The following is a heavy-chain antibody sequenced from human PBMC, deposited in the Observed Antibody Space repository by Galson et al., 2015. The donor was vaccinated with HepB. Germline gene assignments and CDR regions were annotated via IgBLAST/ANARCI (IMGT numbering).Heavy chain of an antibody. J-gene: IGHJ4*02. D-gene: IGHD5-18*01. CDR2: ISWNSGSI. CDR1: GFTFDDYA. CDR3: AKEPRSGYSYGYFDY. V-gene: IGHV3-9*01. Sequence: SLRLACAASGFTFDDYAMHWVRQAPGKGLEWVSGISWNSGSIGYADSVKGRFTISRDNAKNSLYLQMISLRAEDTALYYCAKEPRSGYSYGYFDYWGQGTLVTVSS.